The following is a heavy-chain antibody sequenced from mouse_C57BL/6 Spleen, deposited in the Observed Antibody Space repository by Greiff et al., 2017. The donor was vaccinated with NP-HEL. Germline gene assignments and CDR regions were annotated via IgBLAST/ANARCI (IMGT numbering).Heavy chain of an antibody. D-gene: IGHD1-1*01. Sequence: VQLQQSGPELVKPGASVKISCKASGYAFSSSWMNWVKQRPGKGPEWIGRIYPGDGDTNYNGKFKGKATLTADKSSSTAYMQLSSLTSEDAAVYFCAGYYYGSSPFAYWGQGTLVTVSA. CDR1: GYAFSSSW. V-gene: IGHV1-82*01. CDR2: IYPGDGDT. CDR3: AGYYYGSSPFAY. J-gene: IGHJ3*01.